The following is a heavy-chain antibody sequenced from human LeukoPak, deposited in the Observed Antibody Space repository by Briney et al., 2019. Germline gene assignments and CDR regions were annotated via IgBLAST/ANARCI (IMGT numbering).Heavy chain of an antibody. D-gene: IGHD6-13*01. V-gene: IGHV1-69*05. Sequence: SVKVSCKASGGTFSSYAISWVRQAPGQGLEWMGRIIPIFGTANYAQKFQGRVTTTTDESTSTAYMELSSLRSEDTAVYYCARAGAYSSSWSTENWFDPWGQGTLVTVSS. J-gene: IGHJ5*02. CDR1: GGTFSSYA. CDR2: IIPIFGTA. CDR3: ARAGAYSSSWSTENWFDP.